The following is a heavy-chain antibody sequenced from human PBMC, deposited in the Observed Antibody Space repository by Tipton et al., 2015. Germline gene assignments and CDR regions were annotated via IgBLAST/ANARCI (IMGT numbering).Heavy chain of an antibody. J-gene: IGHJ4*02. V-gene: IGHV4-38-2*02. CDR3: ARDHSSWWD. D-gene: IGHD2-15*01. CDR1: GYSISSGYH. CDR2: IYHSGRT. Sequence: TLSLTCAVSGYSISSGYHWGWIRQPPGKGLEWIASIYHSGRTHYNPSLKSRVTISVDTSKNEVSLMLNSVTAADTAVYYCARDHSSWWDWCQGTLVTVSS.